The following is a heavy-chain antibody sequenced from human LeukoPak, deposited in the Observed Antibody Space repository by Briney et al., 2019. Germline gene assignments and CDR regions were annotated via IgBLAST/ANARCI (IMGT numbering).Heavy chain of an antibody. CDR3: AKEVGSSGWFPFDY. CDR1: GFTFSSYA. J-gene: IGHJ4*02. Sequence: TGGSLRLSCAASGFTFSSYAMSWVRQALGKGLEWVSAISGSGGSTYYADSVKGRFTISRDNSKNTLYLQMNSLRAEDTAVYYCAKEVGSSGWFPFDYWGQGTLVTVSS. D-gene: IGHD6-19*01. V-gene: IGHV3-23*01. CDR2: ISGSGGST.